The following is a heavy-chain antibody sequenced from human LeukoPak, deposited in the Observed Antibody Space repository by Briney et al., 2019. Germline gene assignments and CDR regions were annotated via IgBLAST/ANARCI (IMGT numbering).Heavy chain of an antibody. D-gene: IGHD3-9*01. V-gene: IGHV4-38-2*02. Sequence: PSETLSLTCTVSGYSISSGYYWGWILQPPGKGLEWIGSIYHSGSTYYNPSLKSRVTISVDTSKNQFSLKLSSVTAADTAVYYCARDTILTGTDYWGQGTLVTVSS. J-gene: IGHJ4*02. CDR2: IYHSGST. CDR1: GYSISSGYY. CDR3: ARDTILTGTDY.